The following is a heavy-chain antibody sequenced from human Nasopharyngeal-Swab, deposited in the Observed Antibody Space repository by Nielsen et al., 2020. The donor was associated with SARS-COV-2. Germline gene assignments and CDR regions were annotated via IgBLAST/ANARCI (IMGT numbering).Heavy chain of an antibody. V-gene: IGHV3-7*01. D-gene: IGHD5-18*01. Sequence: GESLKISCAASGFTFSSYWMSWVRQAPGKGLEWVANIKQDGSEKYYVDSVKGRFTISRDNAKNSLYLQMNSLRAEDTAVYYCAANTAMVSSLDYWGQGTLVTVSS. J-gene: IGHJ4*02. CDR3: AANTAMVSSLDY. CDR1: GFTFSSYW. CDR2: IKQDGSEK.